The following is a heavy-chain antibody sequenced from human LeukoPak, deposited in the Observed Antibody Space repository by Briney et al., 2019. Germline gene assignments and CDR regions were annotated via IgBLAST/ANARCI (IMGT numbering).Heavy chain of an antibody. CDR3: ARRSGSYYHDAFDI. V-gene: IGHV4-39*01. J-gene: IGHJ3*02. CDR2: IYYSGST. D-gene: IGHD1-26*01. Sequence: PETLSLTCTVSGGSISSSSYYWGWIRQPPGKGLEWIGSIYYSGSTYYNPSLKSRVTISVDTSKNQFSLKLSSVTAADTAVYYCARRSGSYYHDAFDIWGQGTMVTVSS. CDR1: GGSISSSSYY.